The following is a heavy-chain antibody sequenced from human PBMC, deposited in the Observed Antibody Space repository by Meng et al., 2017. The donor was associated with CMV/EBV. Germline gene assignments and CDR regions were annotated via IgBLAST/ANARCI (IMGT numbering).Heavy chain of an antibody. CDR1: GFTFSSYG. J-gene: IGHJ6*02. V-gene: IGHV3-33*01. CDR2: IWYDGSNK. D-gene: IGHD3-10*01. Sequence: GGSLRLSCAASGFTFSSYGMHWVRQAPGKGLEWVAVIWYDGSNKYYADSVKGRFTISRDNAKNSLYLQMNSLRAEDTALYYCARDRASGSFLYYYYGMDVWGQGTTVTVSS. CDR3: ARDRASGSFLYYYYGMDV.